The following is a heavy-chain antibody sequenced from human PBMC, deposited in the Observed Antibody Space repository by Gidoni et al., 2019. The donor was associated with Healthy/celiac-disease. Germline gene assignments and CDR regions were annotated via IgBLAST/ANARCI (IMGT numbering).Heavy chain of an antibody. CDR1: GYTFTSYY. CDR3: ARGGGDYSSSCHTCVHFDY. J-gene: IGHJ4*02. V-gene: IGHV1-46*01. Sequence: VKKPGASVKVSCKASGYTFTSYYMHWVRQAPGQGLEWMGIINPSGGSTSYAQKFQGRVTMTRDTSTSTVYMELSSLRSEDTAVYYCARGGGDYSSSCHTCVHFDYWGQGTLVTVSS. D-gene: IGHD6-13*01. CDR2: INPSGGST.